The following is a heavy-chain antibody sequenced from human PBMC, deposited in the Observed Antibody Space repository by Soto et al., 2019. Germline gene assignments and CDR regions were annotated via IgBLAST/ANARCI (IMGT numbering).Heavy chain of an antibody. J-gene: IGHJ4*02. V-gene: IGHV4-34*01. CDR1: GGSFSCYY. D-gene: IGHD2-15*01. CDR2: INHSGST. Sequence: SETLSLTCAVYGGSFSCYYWSWIRQPPGKGLEWIGEINHSGSTNYNPSLKSRVTISVDTSKNQFSLKLSSVTAADTAVYYCARGMPRIVVVVAATMNFDYWGQGTLVTVSS. CDR3: ARGMPRIVVVVAATMNFDY.